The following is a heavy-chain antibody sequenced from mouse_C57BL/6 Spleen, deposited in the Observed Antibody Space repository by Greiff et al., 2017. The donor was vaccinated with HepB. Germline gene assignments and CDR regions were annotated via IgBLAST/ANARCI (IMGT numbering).Heavy chain of an antibody. CDR2: IDPETGGT. CDR3: TPIYYYGSS. CDR1: GYTFTDYE. J-gene: IGHJ3*01. D-gene: IGHD1-1*01. V-gene: IGHV1-15*01. Sequence: QVQLKQSGAELVRPGASVTLSCKASGYTFTDYEMHWVKQTPVHGLEWIGAIDPETGGTAYNQKFKGKAILTADKSSSTAYMELRSLTSADSAVYYGTPIYYYGSSWGQGTLVTVSA.